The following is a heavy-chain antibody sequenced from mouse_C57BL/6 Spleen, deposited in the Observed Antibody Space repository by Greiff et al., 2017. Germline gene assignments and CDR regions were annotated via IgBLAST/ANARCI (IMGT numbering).Heavy chain of an antibody. Sequence: EVQLQQSGPVLVKPGASVKMSCKASGYTFTDYYMNWVKQSHGKSLEWIGVINPYNGGTSYNQKFKGKATLTVDKSSSTAYMELNSLTSEDSAVYYCARYNDYVPFDYWGQGTTLTVSS. D-gene: IGHD2-4*01. J-gene: IGHJ2*01. CDR2: INPYNGGT. CDR3: ARYNDYVPFDY. V-gene: IGHV1-19*01. CDR1: GYTFTDYY.